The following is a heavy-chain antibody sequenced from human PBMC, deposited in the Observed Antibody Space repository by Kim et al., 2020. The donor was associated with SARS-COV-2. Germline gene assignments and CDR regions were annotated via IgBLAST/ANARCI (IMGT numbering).Heavy chain of an antibody. CDR2: IYYSGST. CDR1: GGSISSYY. Sequence: SQTLSLTCTVSGGSISSYYWSWIRQPLGKGLEWIGYIYYSGSTNYNPSLKSRVTISVDTSKNQFSLKLSSVTAADTAVYYCARDRTVYGMDVWGKRTTVT. CDR3: ARDRTVYGMDV. V-gene: IGHV4-59*01. J-gene: IGHJ6*04.